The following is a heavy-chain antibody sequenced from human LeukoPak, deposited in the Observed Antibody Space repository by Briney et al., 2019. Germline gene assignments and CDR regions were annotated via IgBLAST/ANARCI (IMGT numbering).Heavy chain of an antibody. CDR2: IKSKTDGGTT. Sequence: GGSLRLSCAASGFTFSNAWMNWVRQAPGRGLEWVGRIKSKTDGGTTDYAAPVKGRFTISRDDSKNTLYLQMNSLKTEDTAVYYCTTDADSGYDQSNYFDYWGQGTLVTVSS. J-gene: IGHJ4*02. CDR1: GFTFSNAW. V-gene: IGHV3-15*07. CDR3: TTDADSGYDQSNYFDY. D-gene: IGHD5-12*01.